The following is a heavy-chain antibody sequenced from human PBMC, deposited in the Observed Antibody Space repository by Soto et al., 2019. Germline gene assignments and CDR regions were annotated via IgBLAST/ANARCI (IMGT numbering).Heavy chain of an antibody. V-gene: IGHV1-24*01. Sequence: ASVKVSCKISGHTLTELSIHWVRQAPGKGLEWMGGFDPEGGEAIYAQKWHGRVTVTEDTVTGTAYMELRGLKSDDTAVYYCAKEVLQYALLPHQFDFWGLGNLVTVSS. CDR3: AKEVLQYALLPHQFDF. CDR1: GHTLTELS. CDR2: FDPEGGEA. D-gene: IGHD3-22*01. J-gene: IGHJ4*02.